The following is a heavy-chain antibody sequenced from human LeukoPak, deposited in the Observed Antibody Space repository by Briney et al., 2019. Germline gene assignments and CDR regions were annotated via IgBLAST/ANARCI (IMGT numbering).Heavy chain of an antibody. CDR2: ISYTGST. CDR1: GDSISSYY. CDR3: ARYQWQVVRYFDS. D-gene: IGHD6-19*01. Sequence: SETLSLTCTVSGDSISSYYWGWIRQPPGKGLEWIGYISYTGSTNYNPSLKSRVSISVDTSKNQFSLKLSSVTAADTAVYYCARYQWQVVRYFDSWPQGTLVTVSS. J-gene: IGHJ4*02. V-gene: IGHV4-59*01.